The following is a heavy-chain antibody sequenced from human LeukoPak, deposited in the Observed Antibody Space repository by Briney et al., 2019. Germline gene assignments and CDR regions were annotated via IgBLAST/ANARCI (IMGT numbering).Heavy chain of an antibody. CDR2: IYYSGST. V-gene: IGHV4-31*03. D-gene: IGHD2-2*01. Sequence: SETLSLTCTVSGGSISSGGYYWSWIRQHPGKGLEWIGYIYYSGSTYYNPSLKSRVTISVDTSKNQFPLKLSSVTAADTAVYYCAREDVYAGFDPWGQGTLVTVSS. CDR3: AREDVYAGFDP. J-gene: IGHJ5*02. CDR1: GGSISSGGYY.